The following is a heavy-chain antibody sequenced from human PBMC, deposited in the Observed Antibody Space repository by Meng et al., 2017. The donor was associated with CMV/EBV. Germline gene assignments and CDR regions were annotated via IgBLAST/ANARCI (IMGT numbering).Heavy chain of an antibody. CDR2: ISSSSSYT. V-gene: IGHV3-11*05. CDR3: ARDRTGYPFDY. Sequence: QWELVESGGGLVKPGGSLRLSCAASGFTFSDYYMSWIRQAPGKGLEWVSYISSSSSYTNYADSVKGRFTISRDNAKNSLYLQMNSLRAEDTAVYYCARDRTGYPFDYWGQGTLVTVSS. D-gene: IGHD3/OR15-3a*01. CDR1: GFTFSDYY. J-gene: IGHJ4*02.